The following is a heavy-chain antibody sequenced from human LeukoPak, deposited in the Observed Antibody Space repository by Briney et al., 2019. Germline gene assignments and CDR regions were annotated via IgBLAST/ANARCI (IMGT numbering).Heavy chain of an antibody. V-gene: IGHV4-61*02. J-gene: IGHJ6*03. CDR1: GGSISSGSYY. D-gene: IGHD3-10*01. CDR3: ARGARRFGELEYYMDV. CDR2: IYTSGST. Sequence: SETLSLTCTVSGGSISSGSYYWSWIRQPAGKGLEWIGRIYTSGSTNYNPSLKSRVTISVDTSKNQFSLKLSSVTAADTAVYYCARGARRFGELEYYMDVWGKGTTVTTSS.